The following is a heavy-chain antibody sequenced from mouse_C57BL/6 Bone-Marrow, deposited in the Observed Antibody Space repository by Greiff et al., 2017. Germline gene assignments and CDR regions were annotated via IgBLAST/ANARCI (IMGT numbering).Heavy chain of an antibody. J-gene: IGHJ4*01. CDR2: IHPNSGST. D-gene: IGHD2-12*01. Sequence: QVQLQQPGAELVKPGASVKLSCKASGYTFTSYWMHWVKQRPGQGLEWIGMIHPNSGSTNYNEKFKSKATLTVDKSSSTAYMQRSSLTSEDSAVYYCARSRKYYSVLGMDYWGQGTSVTVSS. CDR3: ARSRKYYSVLGMDY. V-gene: IGHV1-64*01. CDR1: GYTFTSYW.